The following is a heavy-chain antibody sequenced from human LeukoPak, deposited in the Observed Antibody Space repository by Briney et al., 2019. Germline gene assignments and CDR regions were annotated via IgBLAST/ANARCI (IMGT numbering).Heavy chain of an antibody. Sequence: PGGSLRLSCAASGFTVSSNYMSWVRQAPGKGLEWVSVIYSGGSTYYADSVKGRFTISRDNSKNTLYLQMNSLRAEDTAVYYCAKDHLLLWFGELSAPPGAEDYWGQGTLVTVSS. CDR1: GFTVSSNY. CDR2: IYSGGST. J-gene: IGHJ4*02. V-gene: IGHV3-53*01. CDR3: AKDHLLLWFGELSAPPGAEDY. D-gene: IGHD3-10*01.